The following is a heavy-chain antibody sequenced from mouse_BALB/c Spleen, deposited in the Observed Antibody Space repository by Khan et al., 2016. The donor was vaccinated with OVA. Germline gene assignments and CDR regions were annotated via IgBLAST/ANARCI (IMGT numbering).Heavy chain of an antibody. CDR1: GYTFTSYT. D-gene: IGHD2-14*01. CDR2: INPSNDYT. J-gene: IGHJ3*01. V-gene: IGHV1-4*01. Sequence: QVQLQQSGAELARPGASVKMSFKASGYTFTSYTMHWVKQRPGQGLEWIGYINPSNDYTNYNQNFKDKATLIVDKSSSTAYMQLSSLTSEESSVDYCVREGAYHRSDGWFAYWGQGTLVTVSA. CDR3: VREGAYHRSDGWFAY.